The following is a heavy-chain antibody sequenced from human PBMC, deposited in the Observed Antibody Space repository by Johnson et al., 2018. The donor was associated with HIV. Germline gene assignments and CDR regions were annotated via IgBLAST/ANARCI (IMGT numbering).Heavy chain of an antibody. CDR3: TTDIPVIVLGGPDI. J-gene: IGHJ3*02. CDR1: RFTFSSYW. V-gene: IGHV3-74*01. Sequence: VQLVESGGDLVQPGGSLRLSCAASRFTFSSYWMHWVRQVPGKGLVWVSGINSDGSDTRYADSVKGRFTISRDNAKTTLYLQMNSLKTEDTAVYYCTTDIPVIVLGGPDIWGQGTMVTVSS. D-gene: IGHD2-8*02. CDR2: INSDGSDT.